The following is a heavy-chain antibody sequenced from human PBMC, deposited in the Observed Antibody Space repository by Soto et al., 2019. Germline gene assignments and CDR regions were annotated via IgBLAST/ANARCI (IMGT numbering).Heavy chain of an antibody. CDR3: AREDCRGGSCNDVFDY. CDR2: ISSNGGST. Sequence: EVQLVESGGGLVQPGGSLRLSCAPSGFIFSNYLMHCVRQAPGKGLEYVSGISSNGGSTYYANYVKCRFTISRDNSTITLYLQMGRMRAEDMAVYYCAREDCRGGSCNDVFDYWGQGNLVTVSS. CDR1: GFIFSNYL. V-gene: IGHV3-64*01. J-gene: IGHJ4*02. D-gene: IGHD2-15*01.